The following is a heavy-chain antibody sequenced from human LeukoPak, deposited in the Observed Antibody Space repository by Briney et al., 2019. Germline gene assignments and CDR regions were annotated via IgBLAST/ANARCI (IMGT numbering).Heavy chain of an antibody. D-gene: IGHD6-13*01. V-gene: IGHV3-21*01. Sequence: GGSLRLSCAASGFTFSSYSMNWVRQAPGKGLEWVSSISGSSSYIYYADSVKGRFTISRDNAKNSLYLQMNSLRAEDTAVYYCARDSSSSWVDAFDIWGQGTMVTVSS. J-gene: IGHJ3*02. CDR1: GFTFSSYS. CDR3: ARDSSSSWVDAFDI. CDR2: ISGSSSYI.